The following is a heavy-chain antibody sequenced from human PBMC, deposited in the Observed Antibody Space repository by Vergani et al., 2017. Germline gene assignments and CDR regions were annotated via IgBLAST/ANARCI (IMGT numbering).Heavy chain of an antibody. V-gene: IGHV1-46*01. CDR1: GYTFTSYY. J-gene: IGHJ4*02. CDR3: ARRRGIAGAFHY. CDR2: INPSGGST. Sequence: QVQLVQSGAEVKKPGASVKVSCKASGYTFTSYYMHWVRQAPRQGLAWMGIINPSGGSTSYAQKLQGRVTMTRDTSTSTVYMELSSLRSEDTAVDYCARRRGIAGAFHYGGQGTLVTVYS. D-gene: IGHD6-19*01.